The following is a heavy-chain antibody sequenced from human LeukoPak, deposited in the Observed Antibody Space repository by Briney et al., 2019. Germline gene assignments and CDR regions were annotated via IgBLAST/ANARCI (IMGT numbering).Heavy chain of an antibody. CDR3: ARDRWWVGESKIYYYYYMDV. V-gene: IGHV3-9*01. CDR2: ISWNSGSI. Sequence: PGGSLRLSCAASGFTFDDYAMHWVRQAPGKGLEWVSGISWNSGSIGYADSVKGRFTISRDNAKNSLYLQMNSLRAEDTAVYYCARDRWWVGESKIYYYYYMDVWGKGTTVTVSS. CDR1: GFTFDDYA. D-gene: IGHD3-10*01. J-gene: IGHJ6*03.